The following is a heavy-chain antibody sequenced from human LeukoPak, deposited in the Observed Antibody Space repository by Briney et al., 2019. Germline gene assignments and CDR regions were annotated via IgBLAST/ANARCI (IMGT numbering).Heavy chain of an antibody. Sequence: PSETLSLTCTVSGGSISSYYWSWIRQPPGKGPEWIGYIYYSGSTNYNPSLKSRVTISVDTSKNQFSLKLSSVTAADTAVYYCARSSMRTFDPWGQGTLVTVSS. D-gene: IGHD2/OR15-2a*01. J-gene: IGHJ5*02. CDR3: ARSSMRTFDP. V-gene: IGHV4-59*08. CDR2: IYYSGST. CDR1: GGSISSYY.